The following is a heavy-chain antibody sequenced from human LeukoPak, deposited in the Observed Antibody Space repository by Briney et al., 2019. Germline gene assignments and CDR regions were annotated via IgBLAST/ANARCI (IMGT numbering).Heavy chain of an antibody. CDR2: IYSGGNT. Sequence: GGSLRLSCAASGFTFSSYAMSWVRQAPGKGLEWLSVIYSGGNTYYADSVKGRFTISRDNSKNTVYLQMNSLRAEDTAVYYCALDSSNYYDSSGYYYDYYYMDVWGKGTTVTVSS. CDR3: ALDSSNYYDSSGYYYDYYYMDV. V-gene: IGHV3-53*01. CDR1: GFTFSSYA. D-gene: IGHD3-22*01. J-gene: IGHJ6*03.